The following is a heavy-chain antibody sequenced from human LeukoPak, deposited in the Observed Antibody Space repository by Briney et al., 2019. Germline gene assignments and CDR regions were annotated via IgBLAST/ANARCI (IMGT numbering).Heavy chain of an antibody. CDR3: ARASGIAVAGTGGGY. Sequence: ASVKVSCKASGYTFTSYYMHWVRQAPGQGLEWMGIINPSGGSTSYAQKFQGRVTMTRDMSTSTVYMELSSLRSEDTAVYYCARASGIAVAGTGGGYWGQGTLVTVSS. J-gene: IGHJ4*02. CDR2: INPSGGST. V-gene: IGHV1-46*01. CDR1: GYTFTSYY. D-gene: IGHD6-19*01.